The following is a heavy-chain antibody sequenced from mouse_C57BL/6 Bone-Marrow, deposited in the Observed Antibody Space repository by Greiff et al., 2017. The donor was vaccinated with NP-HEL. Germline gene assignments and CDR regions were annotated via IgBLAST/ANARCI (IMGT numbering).Heavy chain of an antibody. CDR1: GYTFTSYG. Sequence: VKLQESGAELARPGASVKLSCKASGYTFTSYGISWVKQRTGQGLEWIGEIYPRSGNTYYNEKFKGKATLTADKSSSTAYMELRSLTSEYSAVYFCARLLSIYYYAMDYWGQGTSVTVSS. J-gene: IGHJ4*01. CDR3: ARLLSIYYYAMDY. CDR2: IYPRSGNT. V-gene: IGHV1-81*01. D-gene: IGHD1-3*01.